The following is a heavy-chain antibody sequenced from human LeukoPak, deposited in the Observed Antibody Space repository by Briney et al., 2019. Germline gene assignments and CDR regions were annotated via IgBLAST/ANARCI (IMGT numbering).Heavy chain of an antibody. J-gene: IGHJ5*02. V-gene: IGHV4-39*01. CDR3: ARARKQQLVPFNRMCWFDP. CDR2: IYYSGST. CDR1: GGSISSSSYY. D-gene: IGHD6-13*01. Sequence: PSETLSLTCTVSGGSISSSSYYWGWIRHPPGKGLEWIGSIYYSGSTYYNPSLKSRVTISVDTSKNQFSLKLSSVTAADTAVYYCARARKQQLVPFNRMCWFDPWGQGTLVTVSS.